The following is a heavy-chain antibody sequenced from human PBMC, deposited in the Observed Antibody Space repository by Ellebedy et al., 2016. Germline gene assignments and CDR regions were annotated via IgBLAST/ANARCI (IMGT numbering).Heavy chain of an antibody. Sequence: ASVKVSXKASSYTFTSYGISWVRQAPGQGLEWMGWISAYNGNTNYAQKLQGRVTMTTDTSTSTAYMELRSLRSDDTAVYYCAREWGTYYYDSSGDYDAFDIWGQGTMVTVSS. CDR1: SYTFTSYG. CDR3: AREWGTYYYDSSGDYDAFDI. D-gene: IGHD3-22*01. CDR2: ISAYNGNT. V-gene: IGHV1-18*01. J-gene: IGHJ3*02.